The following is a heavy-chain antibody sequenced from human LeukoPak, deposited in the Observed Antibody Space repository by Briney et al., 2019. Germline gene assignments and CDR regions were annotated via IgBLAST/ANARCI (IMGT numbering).Heavy chain of an antibody. CDR3: ARDLGSYSSGWYYYYYYMDV. Sequence: GGSLRLSCAASGFTVSSNYMSWVRQAPGKGLEWVSVIYSGGSTYYADSVKGRFTISRDNSKNTLYLQMNSLRAEDTAVYYCARDLGSYSSGWYYYYYYMDVWGKGTTVTISS. V-gene: IGHV3-53*01. CDR1: GFTVSSNY. CDR2: IYSGGST. J-gene: IGHJ6*03. D-gene: IGHD6-19*01.